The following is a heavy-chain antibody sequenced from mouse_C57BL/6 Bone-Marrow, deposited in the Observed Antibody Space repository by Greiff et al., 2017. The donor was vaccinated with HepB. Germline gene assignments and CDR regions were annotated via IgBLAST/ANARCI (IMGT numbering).Heavy chain of an antibody. J-gene: IGHJ4*01. D-gene: IGHD2-2*01. CDR2: ISNGGGST. CDR1: GFTFSDYY. CDR3: ARQGYGYDGAMDY. V-gene: IGHV5-12*01. Sequence: EVNVVESGGGLVQPGGSLKLSCAASGFTFSDYYMYWVRQTPEKRLEWVAYISNGGGSTYYPDTVKGRFTISRDNAKNTLYLQMSRLKSEDTAMYYCARQGYGYDGAMDYWGQGTSVTVSS.